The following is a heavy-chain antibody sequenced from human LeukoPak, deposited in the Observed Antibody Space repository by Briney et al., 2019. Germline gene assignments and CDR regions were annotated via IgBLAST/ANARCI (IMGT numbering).Heavy chain of an antibody. CDR2: MNPNSGNT. CDR1: GYTFTSYD. J-gene: IGHJ4*02. Sequence: GASVKVSCKASGYTFTSYDINWVRQATGQGLEWMGWMNPNSGNTGYAQKFQGRVTITRNTSISTAYMELSSLRSEDTAVYYCAGTVRVGGYYYDYWGQGTLVTVSS. CDR3: AGTVRVGGYYYDY. V-gene: IGHV1-8*03. D-gene: IGHD3-22*01.